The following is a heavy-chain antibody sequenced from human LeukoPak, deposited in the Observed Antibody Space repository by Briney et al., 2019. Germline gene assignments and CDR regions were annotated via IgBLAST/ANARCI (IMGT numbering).Heavy chain of an antibody. CDR3: ARVHSEVGYSYGYYYYYYMDV. V-gene: IGHV1-18*01. CDR2: ISAYNGNT. J-gene: IGHJ6*03. D-gene: IGHD5-18*01. CDR1: GGTFKNYA. Sequence: ASVKVSCKASGGTFKNYAISWVRQAPGQGLEWMGWISAYNGNTNYAQKLQGRVTMTTDTSTSTAYMELRSLRSDDTAVYYCARVHSEVGYSYGYYYYYYMDVWGKGTTVTISS.